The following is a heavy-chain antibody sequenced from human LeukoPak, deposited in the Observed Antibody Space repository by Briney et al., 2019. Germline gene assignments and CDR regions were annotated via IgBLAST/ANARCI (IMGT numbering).Heavy chain of an antibody. Sequence: GSLRLSCAASGFTFSSYSMNWVRQAPGKGLEWVSSISSSSSYIYYADSVKGRFTISRDNAKNSLYLQMNSLRAEDTAVYYCASGYFDGYYYFDYWGQGTLVTVSS. J-gene: IGHJ4*02. CDR1: GFTFSSYS. V-gene: IGHV3-21*01. CDR3: ASGYFDGYYYFDY. D-gene: IGHD3-9*01. CDR2: ISSSSSYI.